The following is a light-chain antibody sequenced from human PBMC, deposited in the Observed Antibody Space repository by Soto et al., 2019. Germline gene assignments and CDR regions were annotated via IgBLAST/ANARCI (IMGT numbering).Light chain of an antibody. CDR1: QSITSSF. Sequence: EIVLTQSPGILSLSPGARDSLSCGASQSITSSFLAWYQQKPGQAPRLLIYGASSRATGIPDRFSGTGSETDFALTINRLEPEDFAVYYCQQYENSPITFGQGTRLEIK. CDR3: QQYENSPIT. V-gene: IGKV3-20*01. J-gene: IGKJ5*01. CDR2: GAS.